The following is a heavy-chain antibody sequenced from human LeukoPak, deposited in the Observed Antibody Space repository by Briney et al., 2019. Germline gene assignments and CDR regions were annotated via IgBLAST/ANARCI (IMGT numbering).Heavy chain of an antibody. CDR3: AKDLYSSGWYDY. J-gene: IGHJ4*02. CDR1: GFTVSSNE. Sequence: PGGSLRLSCAASGFTVSSNEMSWVRQAPGKGLEWVSSISGGNTYYADSREGRFTISRDNAKSTVYLQMNSLRAEDTAVYYCAKDLYSSGWYDYWGQGTLVTVSS. V-gene: IGHV3-38-3*01. CDR2: ISGGNT. D-gene: IGHD6-19*01.